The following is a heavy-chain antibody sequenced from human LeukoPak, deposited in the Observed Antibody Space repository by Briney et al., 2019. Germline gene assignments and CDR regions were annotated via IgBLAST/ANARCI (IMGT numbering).Heavy chain of an antibody. Sequence: SETLSLTCTVYGGSISSYYWSWIRQPPGKGLEWIGYIYYSGSTNYNPSLKSRVTISVDTSKNQFSLKLSSVTAAGTAVYYCARLHSSGWYYFDYWGQGTLVTVSS. V-gene: IGHV4-59*08. D-gene: IGHD6-19*01. CDR3: ARLHSSGWYYFDY. CDR1: GGSISSYY. CDR2: IYYSGST. J-gene: IGHJ4*02.